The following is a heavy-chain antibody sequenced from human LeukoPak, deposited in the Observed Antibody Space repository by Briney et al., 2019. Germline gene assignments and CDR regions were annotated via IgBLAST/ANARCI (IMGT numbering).Heavy chain of an antibody. Sequence: SGGSLRLSCAASGFTFSSYAMSWVGQAPGKGLEWVSAISGSGGSTYYADSVKGRFTISRDNSKNTLYLQMNSLRADDTAVYYCAKDYGDYGVGYFDYWGQGTLVTVSS. CDR3: AKDYGDYGVGYFDY. D-gene: IGHD4-17*01. V-gene: IGHV3-23*01. CDR1: GFTFSSYA. J-gene: IGHJ4*02. CDR2: ISGSGGST.